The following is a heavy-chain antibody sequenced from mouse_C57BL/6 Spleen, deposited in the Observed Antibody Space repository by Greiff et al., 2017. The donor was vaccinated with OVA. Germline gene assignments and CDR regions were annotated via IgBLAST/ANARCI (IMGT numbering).Heavy chain of an antibody. CDR1: GYSITSGYY. V-gene: IGHV3-6*01. CDR2: ISYDGSN. J-gene: IGHJ4*01. CDR3: ARAPLSSYYAMDY. Sequence: EVQLQESGPGLVKPSQSLSLTCSVTGYSITSGYYWNWIRQFPGNKLEWMGYISYDGSNNYNPSLKNRISITRDTSKNQFFLKLNSVTTEDTATYYCARAPLSSYYAMDYWGQGTSVTVSS. D-gene: IGHD1-1*01.